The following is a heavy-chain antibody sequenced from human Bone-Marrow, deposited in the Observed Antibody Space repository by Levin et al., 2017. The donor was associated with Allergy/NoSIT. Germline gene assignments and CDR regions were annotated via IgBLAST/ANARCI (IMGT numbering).Heavy chain of an antibody. CDR3: ARSRAGYYVQDAFDL. J-gene: IGHJ3*01. CDR2: ISSTSTYT. V-gene: IGHV3-11*03. Sequence: SCAASGFTFSDYYMSWLRQAPGKGLDWISYISSTSTYTDYADSVKGRFTISRDNAKNSLYLQMNSLRAEDTAVYYCARSRAGYYVQDAFDLWGQGTMVSVSS. D-gene: IGHD3-22*01. CDR1: GFTFSDYY.